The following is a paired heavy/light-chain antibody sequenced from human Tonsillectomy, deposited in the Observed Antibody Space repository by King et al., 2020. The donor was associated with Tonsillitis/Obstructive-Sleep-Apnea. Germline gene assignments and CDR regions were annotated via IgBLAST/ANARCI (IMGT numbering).Light chain of an antibody. CDR1: SSNLGAHFD. Sequence: QSVLTQPPSVSGAPGQRVTMSCTGSSSNLGAHFDVHWFQQVPGTAPKLLIYGNTNRPSGVPDRFSGSKSVTSASLAITGLQAEDEADYYCQSYDISLSAVVFGGGTKLTVL. V-gene: IGLV1-40*01. J-gene: IGLJ2*01. CDR3: QSYDISLSAVV. CDR2: GNT.
Heavy chain of an antibody. D-gene: IGHD6-19*01. CDR1: GGSISSSTKY. J-gene: IGHJ5*02. CDR2: IYFSGRT. V-gene: IGHV4-39*01. CDR3: ARNSPEGVVAGWLDP. Sequence: QLQLQESGPGLVKPSETLSLTCTVSGGSISSSTKYWGWIRQPPGKGLEWIGSIYFSGRTYYNPSLKSRVTISVDTLKNQFSLKLTSVTAAERAVCNCARNSPEGVVAGWLDPWGQGALVTVSS.